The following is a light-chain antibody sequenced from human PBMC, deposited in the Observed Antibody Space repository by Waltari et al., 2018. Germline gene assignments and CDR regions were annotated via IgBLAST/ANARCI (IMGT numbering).Light chain of an antibody. J-gene: IGLJ2*01. CDR3: SSRELSGHVV. CDR2: GKN. V-gene: IGLV3-19*01. CDR1: ILRTYY. Sequence: SSDLPQDPAVSVALGQTVRITCLGDILRTYYGNWCRQKPGQPPELVIYGKNNRPSGIPDRFSASSSGNTASLIITGAQAEDEADYYCSSRELSGHVVFGGGTRLTVL.